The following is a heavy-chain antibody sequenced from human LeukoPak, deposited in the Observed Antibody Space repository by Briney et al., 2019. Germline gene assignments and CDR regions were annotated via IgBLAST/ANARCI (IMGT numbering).Heavy chain of an antibody. J-gene: IGHJ3*02. CDR2: IYSGGST. CDR3: AREGAPIVADAFDI. Sequence: PGGSLRLSCAASGFTVSSNYTSWVRQAPGKGLEWVSVIYSGGSTYYADSVKGRFTISRDNSKNTLYLQMNSLRAEDTAVYYCAREGAPIVADAFDIWGQGTMVTVSS. V-gene: IGHV3-66*01. CDR1: GFTVSSNY. D-gene: IGHD3-22*01.